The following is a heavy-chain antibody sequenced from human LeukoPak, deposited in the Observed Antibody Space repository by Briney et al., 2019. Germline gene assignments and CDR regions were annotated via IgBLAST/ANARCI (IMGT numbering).Heavy chain of an antibody. CDR3: ARHPSRISGWYFGAFDI. Sequence: PSETLSLTCAVSGYSISSGYYWGWIRQPPGKGLEWIGSIYHSGSTYYNPSLKSRVTVSVDKSKNQFSLKLSSVTAADTAVYYCARHPSRISGWYFGAFDIWGQGTMVTVSS. CDR1: GYSISSGYY. D-gene: IGHD6-19*01. J-gene: IGHJ3*02. CDR2: IYHSGST. V-gene: IGHV4-38-2*01.